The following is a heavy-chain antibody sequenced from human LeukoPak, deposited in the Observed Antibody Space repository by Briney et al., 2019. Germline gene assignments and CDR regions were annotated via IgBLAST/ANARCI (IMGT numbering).Heavy chain of an antibody. D-gene: IGHD2-15*01. CDR2: IFYIGST. J-gene: IGHJ4*02. V-gene: IGHV4-59*01. CDR1: GGSISSYY. CDR3: ARESSVTATY. Sequence: SETLSLTCTVSGGSISSYYWSWIRQPPGKGLEWIGYIFYIGSTNYNPSLKSRVTISVDMSKNQFSLKLSSVTAADTAVYYCARESSVTATYWGQGTLVIVSS.